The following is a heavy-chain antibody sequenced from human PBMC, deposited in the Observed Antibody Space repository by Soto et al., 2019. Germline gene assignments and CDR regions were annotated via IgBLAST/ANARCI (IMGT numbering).Heavy chain of an antibody. D-gene: IGHD5-12*01. J-gene: IGHJ4*02. CDR2: ISSSSSYI. CDR3: ARGDSGYDSGRG. Sequence: EVQLVESGGGLVKPGGSLRLSCAASGFTFSSYSMNWVRQAPGKGLEWVSSISSSSSYIYYADSVKGRFTISRDNAQNSLYLQMNSLRAEDTAVYYCARGDSGYDSGRGWGQGTLVTVSS. CDR1: GFTFSSYS. V-gene: IGHV3-21*01.